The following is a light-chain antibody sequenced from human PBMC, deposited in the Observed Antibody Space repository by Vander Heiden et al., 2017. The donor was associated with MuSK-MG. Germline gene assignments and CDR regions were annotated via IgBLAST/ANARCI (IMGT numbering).Light chain of an antibody. CDR3: AAWDDSLSGPV. Sequence: QSVLTQPPSASGTPGQRVTISCSGSSSNIGSNYVYWYQQLPGTAPNLLIYRNNQRPSGVPDRFSGSKSGTSASLAISGLWSEDEADYYCAAWDDSLSGPVFGGGTKLTVL. V-gene: IGLV1-47*03. CDR2: RNN. CDR1: SSNIGSNY. J-gene: IGLJ3*02.